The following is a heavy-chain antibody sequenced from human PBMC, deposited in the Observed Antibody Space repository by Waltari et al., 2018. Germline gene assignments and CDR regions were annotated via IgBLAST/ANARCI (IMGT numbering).Heavy chain of an antibody. CDR3: AREGGEPGGWYFDL. D-gene: IGHD1-26*01. Sequence: QVQLVQSGAEVKKPGASVKVSCKASGYTFTSYDINWVRQATGQGLEWMGWMNPNSGNTGYAQKFQGRVTMTRDTSISTAYMELSRLRSDDTAVYYCAREGGEPGGWYFDLWGRGTLVTVSS. CDR2: MNPNSGNT. CDR1: GYTFTSYD. J-gene: IGHJ2*01. V-gene: IGHV1-8*01.